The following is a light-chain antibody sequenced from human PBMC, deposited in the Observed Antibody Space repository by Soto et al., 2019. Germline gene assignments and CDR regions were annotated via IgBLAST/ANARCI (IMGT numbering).Light chain of an antibody. J-gene: IGKJ5*01. Sequence: DIQMTQSPSSLSASVGDRVTITCRASQDISVYLAWYQQKPGKVPKLLIYSASTLQSGVPSRFSGIGSGTDFTLTISSLQPEDGATYYCQKFNTAPLTFGQGTRLEIK. CDR3: QKFNTAPLT. V-gene: IGKV1-27*01. CDR2: SAS. CDR1: QDISVY.